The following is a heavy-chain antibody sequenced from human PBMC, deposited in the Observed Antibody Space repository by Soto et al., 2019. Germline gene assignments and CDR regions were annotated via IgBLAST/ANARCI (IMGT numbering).Heavy chain of an antibody. CDR3: ARAEVGATAWFDP. CDR2: IYHSGRT. Sequence: SETLSLTCAVSGGSISSGGYSWSWIRQPPGKGLEWIGYIYHSGRTYYNPSLKSRVTISVDRSKNQFSLKLSSVTAADTAVYYCARAEVGATAWFDPWGQGTLVTVSS. D-gene: IGHD1-26*01. CDR1: GGSISSGGYS. V-gene: IGHV4-30-2*01. J-gene: IGHJ5*02.